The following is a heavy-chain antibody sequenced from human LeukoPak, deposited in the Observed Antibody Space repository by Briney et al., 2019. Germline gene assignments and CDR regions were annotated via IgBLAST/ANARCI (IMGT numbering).Heavy chain of an antibody. V-gene: IGHV1-69*05. CDR3: AGSPNYYDSSGYSGWFDH. D-gene: IGHD3-22*01. CDR2: IIPIFGTA. J-gene: IGHJ5*02. Sequence: VASVTVSFTASGGTFSSYAISWVRQAPGQGREWMGGIIPIFGTANYAQKFQGRVTITTDESTSTAYMELSSLRSEDTAVYYCAGSPNYYDSSGYSGWFDHWGQGTLVTVSS. CDR1: GGTFSSYA.